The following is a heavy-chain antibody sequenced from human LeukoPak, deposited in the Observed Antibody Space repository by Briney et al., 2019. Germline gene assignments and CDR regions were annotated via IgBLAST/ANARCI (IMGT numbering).Heavy chain of an antibody. Sequence: GGSLRLSCAASGFTFRSYWMTWVRQAPGKGPEWVANIKQDGSERYYVDSVKGRFTISRDNAKNSLSLQMNSVRAEDTAVYYCARDYSESSGYYSYYYYYGMDVWGQGTTVTVSS. CDR3: ARDYSESSGYYSYYYYYGMDV. V-gene: IGHV3-7*01. D-gene: IGHD3-22*01. CDR1: GFTFRSYW. J-gene: IGHJ6*02. CDR2: IKQDGSER.